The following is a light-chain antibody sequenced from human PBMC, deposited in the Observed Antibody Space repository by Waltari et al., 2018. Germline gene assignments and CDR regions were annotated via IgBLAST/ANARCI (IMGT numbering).Light chain of an antibody. Sequence: EIVLTQSPGTLSLSPGERATLSCRASQSISKYLAWYQQKPCQAPRLLIFHASSRAAGIPERFSGSGSGTDFSLSISRLEPEDFAVYYCQHYESLPVTFGQGTKVEIK. CDR1: QSISKY. CDR2: HAS. CDR3: QHYESLPVT. V-gene: IGKV3-20*01. J-gene: IGKJ1*01.